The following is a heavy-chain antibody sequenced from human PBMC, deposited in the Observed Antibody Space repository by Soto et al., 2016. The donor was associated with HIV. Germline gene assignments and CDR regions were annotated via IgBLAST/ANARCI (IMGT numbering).Heavy chain of an antibody. V-gene: IGHV1-69*01. J-gene: IGHJ4*02. CDR1: GGTFSSYA. D-gene: IGHD3-22*01. CDR2: IIPIFGTA. Sequence: QVQLVQSGAEVKKPGSSVKVSCKASGGTFSSYAISWVRQAPGQGLEWMGGIIPIFGTANYAQKFQGRVTITADESTSTAYMELSSLRSEDTAVYYCARDHGAYYYDSSGYYLDYWGQGTLVTVSS. CDR3: ARDHGAYYYDSSGYYLDY.